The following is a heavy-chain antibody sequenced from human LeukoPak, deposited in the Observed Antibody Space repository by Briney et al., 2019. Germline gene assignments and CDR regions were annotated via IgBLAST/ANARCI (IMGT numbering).Heavy chain of an antibody. Sequence: SETLSLTCTVSGGSLNSYYWSWIRQPAGKGLEWIGRIYTSGSTNYNPSLKSRVTMSVDTSKNQFSLELSSVTAADTAVYYCAGTSEYSSGWNEGNRFDPWGQGTLVTVSS. CDR2: IYTSGST. CDR3: AGTSEYSSGWNEGNRFDP. J-gene: IGHJ5*02. D-gene: IGHD6-19*01. V-gene: IGHV4-4*07. CDR1: GGSLNSYY.